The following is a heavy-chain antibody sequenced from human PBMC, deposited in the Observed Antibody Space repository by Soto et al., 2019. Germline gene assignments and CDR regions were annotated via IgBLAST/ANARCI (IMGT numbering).Heavy chain of an antibody. J-gene: IGHJ5*02. D-gene: IGHD3-10*01. CDR2: INDDGSTT. Sequence: EVQLVESGGGLVQPGGSLRLSCAASEFTFSNYWMHWVRQAPGKGLVWVSRINDDGSTTNYADSVKGRFAISRDNAKSTVFLQMNGLRAEDTAVYYCARGGLRAYWFDPWGQGTLVTVSA. CDR1: EFTFSNYW. V-gene: IGHV3-74*01. CDR3: ARGGLRAYWFDP.